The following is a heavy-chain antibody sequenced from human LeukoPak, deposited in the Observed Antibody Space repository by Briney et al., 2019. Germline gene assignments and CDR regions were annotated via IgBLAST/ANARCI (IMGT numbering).Heavy chain of an antibody. CDR2: IRNKAYGGTT. CDR3: TISDRDGYNLDY. Sequence: PGGSLRLSCTGSGFTFGDYAMSWFRQAPGKGLEWVGFIRNKAYGGTTEYAASVKGRFTISRDDSKSIAYLQMNSLKTEDTAVYYCTISDRDGYNLDYWGQGTLVTVSS. J-gene: IGHJ4*02. D-gene: IGHD5-24*01. CDR1: GFTFGDYA. V-gene: IGHV3-49*03.